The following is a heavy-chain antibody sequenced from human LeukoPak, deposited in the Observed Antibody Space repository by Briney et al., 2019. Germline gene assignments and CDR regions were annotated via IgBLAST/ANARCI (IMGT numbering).Heavy chain of an antibody. CDR3: AREMATKLYYYYGMDV. J-gene: IGHJ6*02. V-gene: IGHV1-2*06. CDR2: VNPNTGYT. CDR1: GYTFTGYY. Sequence: ASVKVSCKASGYTFTGYYLHWVRQAPGQGLDWMGRVNPNTGYTDYAQKFQGRVAMTRDTSITTAYMELSKLTSDDAAVYYCAREMATKLYYYYGMDVWGQGTTVTVSS. D-gene: IGHD5-24*01.